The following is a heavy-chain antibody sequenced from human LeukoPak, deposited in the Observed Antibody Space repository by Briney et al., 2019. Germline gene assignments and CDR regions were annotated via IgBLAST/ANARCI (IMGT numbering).Heavy chain of an antibody. D-gene: IGHD2-15*01. J-gene: IGHJ5*02. V-gene: IGHV4-61*05. CDR1: GGSISSSSYY. CDR2: IYYSGST. Sequence: SETLSLTCTVSGGSISSSSYYWSWIRQPPGKGLEWIGYIYYSGSTNYNPSLKSRVTISVDTSKNQFSLKLSSVTAADTAVYYCARVVADRFDPWGQGTLVTVSS. CDR3: ARVVADRFDP.